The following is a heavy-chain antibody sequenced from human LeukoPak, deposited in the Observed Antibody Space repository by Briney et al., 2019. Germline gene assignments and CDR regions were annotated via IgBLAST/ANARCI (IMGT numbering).Heavy chain of an antibody. D-gene: IGHD3-22*01. CDR2: ITNNGEAM. V-gene: IGHV3-11*04. CDR3: ARALADTRGYYLGFDY. Sequence: GGSLRLSCVASGFTFSDYYMGWIRQAPGKGLEWISYITNNGEAMFYADSLKGRLTIFRDNAKKSLYLQMNSLRPDDTALYYCARALADTRGYYLGFDYWGQGTLVTVSS. J-gene: IGHJ4*02. CDR1: GFTFSDYY.